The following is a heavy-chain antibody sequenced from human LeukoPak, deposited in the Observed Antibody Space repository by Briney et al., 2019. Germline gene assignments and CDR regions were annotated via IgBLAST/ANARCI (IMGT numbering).Heavy chain of an antibody. CDR3: AKGMSATSGYLELDH. V-gene: IGHV3-23*01. J-gene: IGHJ5*02. CDR1: GFTFSSYA. Sequence: QAGGSLRLSCAASGFTFSSYAMSWVRQAPGKGLEWVSAISGSGGNTYSADSVKGRCTISRDNSKNTLYLQMNRLRAEATAVYYCAKGMSATSGYLELDHWGQGTLVTVSS. CDR2: ISGSGGNT. D-gene: IGHD3-22*01.